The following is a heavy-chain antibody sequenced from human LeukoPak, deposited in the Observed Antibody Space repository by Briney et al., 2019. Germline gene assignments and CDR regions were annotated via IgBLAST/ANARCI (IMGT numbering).Heavy chain of an antibody. V-gene: IGHV4-4*02. CDR1: GGSISSSNW. J-gene: IGHJ5*02. CDR3: ARVARYSSSWYWFDP. Sequence: SETLSLTCAVSGGSISSSNWWSWVRPPPGKGLEWIGEIYHSGSTNYNPSLKSRVAISVDKSKNQFSLKLSSVTAADTAVYYCARVARYSSSWYWFDPWGQGILVTVSS. CDR2: IYHSGST. D-gene: IGHD6-13*01.